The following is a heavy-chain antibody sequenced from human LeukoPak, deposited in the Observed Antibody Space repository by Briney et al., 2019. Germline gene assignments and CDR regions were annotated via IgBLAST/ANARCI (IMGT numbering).Heavy chain of an antibody. CDR2: ISSSSSYI. Sequence: PGGSLRLSCAASGFTFSSYSMNRVRQAPGKGLEWVSSISSSSSYIYYADSVKGRFTISRDNAKNSLYLQMNSLRAEDTAVYYCARSLQAVAGTLLFDYWGQGTLVTVSS. V-gene: IGHV3-21*01. D-gene: IGHD6-19*01. CDR1: GFTFSSYS. J-gene: IGHJ4*02. CDR3: ARSLQAVAGTLLFDY.